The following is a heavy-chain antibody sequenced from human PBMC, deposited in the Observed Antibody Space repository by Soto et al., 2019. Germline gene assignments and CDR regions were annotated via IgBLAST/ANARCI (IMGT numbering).Heavy chain of an antibody. CDR2: IDPSDSYT. CDR3: ARRNPYYGSGSYPYPFDY. Sequence: EVQLVQSGAEVKKPGESLRISCKGSGYSFTNYWISWVRQMPGKGLEWMGRIDPSDSYTNYSPSFQGHVTISADKSISTAYLQWSSLKASDTAMYYCARRNPYYGSGSYPYPFDYWGQGTLVTVSS. D-gene: IGHD3-10*01. CDR1: GYSFTNYW. V-gene: IGHV5-10-1*01. J-gene: IGHJ4*02.